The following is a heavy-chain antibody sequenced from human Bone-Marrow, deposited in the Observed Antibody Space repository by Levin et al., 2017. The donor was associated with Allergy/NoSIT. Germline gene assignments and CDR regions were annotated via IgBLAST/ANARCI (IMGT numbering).Heavy chain of an antibody. J-gene: IGHJ4*01. CDR2: INGDGSDT. CDR3: TSLTTRGDFFDC. V-gene: IGHV3-74*01. Sequence: GGSLRLSCVASGVTFSTYWMHWVRQVPGKGLAWVSYINGDGSDTKYADSVNGRFTISRDNAKNTVYLQMNNLRVEDTAIYYCTSLTTRGDFFDCWGQGTLVTVSS. D-gene: IGHD2-2*01. CDR1: GVTFSTYW.